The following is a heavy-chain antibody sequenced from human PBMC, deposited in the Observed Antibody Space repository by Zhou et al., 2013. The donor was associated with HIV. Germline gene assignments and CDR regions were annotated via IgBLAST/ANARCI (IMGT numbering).Heavy chain of an antibody. CDR2: IYYSGST. CDR1: GGSISSHY. D-gene: IGHD3-10*01. Sequence: QVQLQESGPGLVKPSETLSLTCTVSGGSISSHYWSWIRQPPGKGLEWIGYIYYSGSTNYNPSLKSRVTISVDTSKNQFSLKLSSVTAADTAVYYCARDSAQYYFDYVGPGNPGPPSP. J-gene: IGHJ4*02. CDR3: ARDSAQYYFDY. V-gene: IGHV4-59*11.